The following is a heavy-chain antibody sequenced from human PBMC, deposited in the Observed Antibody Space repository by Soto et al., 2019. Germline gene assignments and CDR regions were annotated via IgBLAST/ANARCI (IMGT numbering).Heavy chain of an antibody. CDR2: IYYSGST. D-gene: IGHD6-13*01. CDR3: ASLYSSSWSVRYFDY. CDR1: GGSISSYY. V-gene: IGHV4-59*01. Sequence: QVQLQESGPGLVKPSETLSLTCTVSGGSISSYYWSWIRQPPGKGLEWIGYIYYSGSTNYNPSLKSRVTISVDTSKNQFSLKLSSVTAADTAVYYCASLYSSSWSVRYFDYWGQGTLVTVSS. J-gene: IGHJ4*02.